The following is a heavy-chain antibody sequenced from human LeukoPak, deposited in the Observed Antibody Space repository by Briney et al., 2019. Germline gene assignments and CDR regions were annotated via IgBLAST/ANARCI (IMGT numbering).Heavy chain of an antibody. V-gene: IGHV3-74*01. CDR3: TRLGYEAI. D-gene: IGHD2-2*01. CDR1: GFTFSSYW. CDR2: ITSDGSST. Sequence: PGGSLRLSCAASGFTFSSYWMHWVRRAPGKGLVWVSRITSDGSSTIYADSVKGRFTISRDNAKNTLYLQMNSLRAEDTAVYYCTRLGYEAIWGQGTLVTVSS. J-gene: IGHJ4*02.